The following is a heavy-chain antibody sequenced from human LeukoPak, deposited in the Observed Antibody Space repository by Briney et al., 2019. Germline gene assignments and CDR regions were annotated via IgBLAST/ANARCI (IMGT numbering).Heavy chain of an antibody. CDR2: IYHSGIT. CDR3: ARIHCDSISCLYLDY. CDR1: GGSITSDDR. D-gene: IGHD2-2*01. Sequence: SGTLSFTCAVSGGSITSDDRWSWARQPPGKGLEWIGEIYHSGITHYNPSLKSRITISVDKSKNQFSLNVNSVTAADTAVYYCARIHCDSISCLYLDYWGQGSLVTVSS. J-gene: IGHJ4*02. V-gene: IGHV4-4*02.